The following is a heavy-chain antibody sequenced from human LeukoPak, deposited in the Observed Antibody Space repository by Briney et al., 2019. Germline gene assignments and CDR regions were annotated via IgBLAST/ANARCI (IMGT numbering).Heavy chain of an antibody. CDR3: ARSYSDILTGYYHFDY. Sequence: ASVKVSCKASGYTFTGYYMHWVRQAPGQGLEWMGWINPNSGGTNYAQKFQGRVTMTRDTSISTAYMELSRLRSDDTAVYYCARSYSDILTGYYHFDYWGQGTLVTVSS. CDR2: INPNSGGT. J-gene: IGHJ4*02. D-gene: IGHD3-9*01. V-gene: IGHV1-2*02. CDR1: GYTFTGYY.